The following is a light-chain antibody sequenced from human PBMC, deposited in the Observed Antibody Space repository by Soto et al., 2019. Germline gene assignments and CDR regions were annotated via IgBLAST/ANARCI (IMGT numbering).Light chain of an antibody. CDR3: QQYGSSPRT. Sequence: EIVLTQSPGTLSLSPGERATLSCRASQSVSSSYLAWYQQQPGQAPRLLIYGASSRATGIPDRFSGSGSGTYFTVTISRLEPEDFAVYYCQQYGSSPRTFGQGTKVEIK. CDR2: GAS. J-gene: IGKJ1*01. CDR1: QSVSSSY. V-gene: IGKV3-20*01.